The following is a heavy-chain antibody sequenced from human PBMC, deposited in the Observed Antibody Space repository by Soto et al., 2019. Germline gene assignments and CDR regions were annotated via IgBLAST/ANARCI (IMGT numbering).Heavy chain of an antibody. J-gene: IGHJ6*02. V-gene: IGHV4-61*01. CDR1: GDSVSSGSYY. D-gene: IGHD1-26*01. Sequence: PSETLSLTCTVSGDSVSSGSYYWSWIRQPPGKGLEWIGYIYYSGSTNYNPSLKSRVTISVDTSKNQFSLKLSSVTAADTAVYYCARETGATSYYGMDVWGQGTTVTVSS. CDR2: IYYSGST. CDR3: ARETGATSYYGMDV.